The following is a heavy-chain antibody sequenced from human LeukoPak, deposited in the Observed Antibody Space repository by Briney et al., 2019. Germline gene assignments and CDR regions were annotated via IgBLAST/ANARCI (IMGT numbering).Heavy chain of an antibody. V-gene: IGHV1-2*02. CDR3: ATDPTTAGTTRFDY. J-gene: IGHJ4*02. CDR1: GYTFTGLGLY. Sequence: GASVKVSCKTSGYTFTGLGLYIHWVRQAPGQGLEWVGWINPRSGGTNYAQKFQGRVTMTRDTSISTAYMELSTLTSDDTAVYYCATDPTTAGTTRFDYWGQGTLVTVSS. CDR2: INPRSGGT. D-gene: IGHD1-1*01.